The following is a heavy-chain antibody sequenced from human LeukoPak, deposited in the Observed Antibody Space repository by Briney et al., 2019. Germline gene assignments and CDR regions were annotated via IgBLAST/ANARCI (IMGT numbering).Heavy chain of an antibody. CDR3: ARDRSWGSQCYFDY. Sequence: GGSLRLSCAASGFHFSTYGMRWVRQAPGKGLEWVGVIWYDGSNKIYAESVKGRFTISRDNSKNTLYLQMNSLRAEDTAVYYCARDRSWGSQCYFDYWGQGTLVTVSS. CDR1: GFHFSTYG. D-gene: IGHD7-27*01. J-gene: IGHJ4*02. V-gene: IGHV3-33*01. CDR2: IWYDGSNK.